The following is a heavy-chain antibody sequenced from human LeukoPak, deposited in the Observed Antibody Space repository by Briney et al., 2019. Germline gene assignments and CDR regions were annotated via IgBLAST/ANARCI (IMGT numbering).Heavy chain of an antibody. D-gene: IGHD1-26*01. CDR2: ISGSGGNT. Sequence: GGSLRLSCASSGFTFSSYAMSWVRQAPGKGLEWVSGISGSGGNTYYADSVKGRFTISRDNSKNTLYLQTNSLRAEDTAVYYCAKKSGSYPNFDYWGQGTLVTVSS. CDR1: GFTFSSYA. V-gene: IGHV3-23*01. J-gene: IGHJ4*02. CDR3: AKKSGSYPNFDY.